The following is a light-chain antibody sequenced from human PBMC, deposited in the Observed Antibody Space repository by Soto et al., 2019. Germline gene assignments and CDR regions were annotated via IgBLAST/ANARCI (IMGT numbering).Light chain of an antibody. V-gene: IGLV1-44*01. J-gene: IGLJ2*01. CDR1: SSNIGRNT. Sequence: QSVLTQPPSVSGTPGQRVIISCAGSSSNIGRNTVNWYQQLPGSAPKLLIAGNNQRPSGVPDRFSGSKSGTSASLAISGLQSEHEADYYCASWVDSLKGGVVFGGGTKLTVL. CDR3: ASWVDSLKGGVV. CDR2: GNN.